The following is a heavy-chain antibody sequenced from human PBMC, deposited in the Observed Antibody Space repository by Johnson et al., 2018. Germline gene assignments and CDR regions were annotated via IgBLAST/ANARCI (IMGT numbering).Heavy chain of an antibody. CDR1: GLLFNAPY. CDR3: AKKREWELA. Sequence: VQLVQSGGGSVQPGGSRRLSCEGSGLLFNAPYMHWVRQAPGKGLEWVSHITSDGSITNYADSVKGRFTISRDAAGNTLFLQMNSLKTEDTALYYCAKKREWELAWGQGTLVTVSS. V-gene: IGHV3-74*02. D-gene: IGHD1-26*01. J-gene: IGHJ1*01. CDR2: ITSDGSIT.